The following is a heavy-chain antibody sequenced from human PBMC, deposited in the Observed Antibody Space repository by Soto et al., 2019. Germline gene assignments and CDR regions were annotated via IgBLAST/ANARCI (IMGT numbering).Heavy chain of an antibody. V-gene: IGHV4-4*02. Sequence: QVQLQESGPGLVKPSGTLSLTCAVSGGSIRTSDWWSWVRQPPGKGLEWIGEVYHSGSTNYNPSFKRRVAMAVDKSKNQFSLKLNSVTAADTALYYCARTSTSGTRFDYWGQGSLVTVSS. CDR2: VYHSGST. CDR3: ARTSTSGTRFDY. J-gene: IGHJ4*02. CDR1: GGSIRTSDW. D-gene: IGHD1-1*01.